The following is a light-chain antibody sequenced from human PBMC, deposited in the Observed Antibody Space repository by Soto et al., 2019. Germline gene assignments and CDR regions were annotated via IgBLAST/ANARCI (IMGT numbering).Light chain of an antibody. CDR2: GAS. CDR3: QQYGSSRT. CDR1: QSVSSSY. J-gene: IGKJ1*01. Sequence: EIVLTQSPGTLSLSPGERATLSCRASQSVSSSYLAWYQQKPGQAPRLLIYGASSRATGIPDRFSGSGSGTDFTLTSSSLEPEECAVYYCQQYGSSRTFGQGHKVEIK. V-gene: IGKV3-20*01.